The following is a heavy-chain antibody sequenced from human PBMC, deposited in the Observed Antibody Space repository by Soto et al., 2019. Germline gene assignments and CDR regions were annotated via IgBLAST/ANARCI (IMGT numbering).Heavy chain of an antibody. J-gene: IGHJ3*02. CDR3: ARADYGDYVWAFDI. CDR2: INPNSGGT. V-gene: IGHV1-2*04. D-gene: IGHD4-17*01. Sequence: ASVKVSCKASGYTFTGYYMHWVRQAPGQGLEWMGWINPNSGGTNYAQKFQGWVTMTRDTSISTAYMELSRLRSDDTAVYYCARADYGDYVWAFDIWGQGTMVTVSS. CDR1: GYTFTGYY.